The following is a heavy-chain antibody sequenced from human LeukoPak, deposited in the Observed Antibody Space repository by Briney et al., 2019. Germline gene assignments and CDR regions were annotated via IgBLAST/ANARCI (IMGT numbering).Heavy chain of an antibody. D-gene: IGHD1-14*01. CDR3: AKRSPSGIVFFDY. V-gene: IGHV3-20*04. Sequence: GGSLRLSCAASGFTFDDYGMSWVRQVPGKGLEWVSSINWSGDSPGYADSVKGRFTISRDNAKNALYLQMNSLRAEDTAVYYCAKRSPSGIVFFDYWGQGTLVTVSS. CDR1: GFTFDDYG. CDR2: INWSGDSP. J-gene: IGHJ4*02.